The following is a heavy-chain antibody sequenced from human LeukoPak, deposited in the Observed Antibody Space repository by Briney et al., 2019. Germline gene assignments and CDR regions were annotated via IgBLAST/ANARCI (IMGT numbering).Heavy chain of an antibody. CDR2: IYSGGST. V-gene: IGHV3-53*04. D-gene: IGHD2-15*01. CDR3: ARAYCSGGSCYWGYAFDI. J-gene: IGHJ3*02. CDR1: GGSISSNN. Sequence: GTLSLTCAVSGGSISSNNWWTWVRQAPGKGLEWVSVIYSGGSTYYADSVKGRFTISRHNSKNTLYLQMNSLRAEDTAVYYCARAYCSGGSCYWGYAFDIWGQGTMVTVSS.